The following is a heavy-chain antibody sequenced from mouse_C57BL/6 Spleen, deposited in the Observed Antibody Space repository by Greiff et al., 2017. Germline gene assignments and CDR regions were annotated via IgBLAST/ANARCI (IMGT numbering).Heavy chain of an antibody. CDR1: GYAFTNYL. J-gene: IGHJ2*01. V-gene: IGHV1-54*01. Sequence: VKLMESGAELVRPGTSVKVSCKASGYAFTNYLIEWVKQRPGQGLEWIGVINPGSGGTNYNEKFKGKATLTADKSSSTAYMQLSSLTSEDSAVYFCARSEYFDYWGQGTTLTVSS. CDR2: INPGSGGT. CDR3: ARSEYFDY.